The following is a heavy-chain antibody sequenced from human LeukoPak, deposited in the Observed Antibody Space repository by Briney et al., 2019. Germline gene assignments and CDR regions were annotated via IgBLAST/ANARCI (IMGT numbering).Heavy chain of an antibody. CDR1: GFTFTNYW. J-gene: IGHJ4*02. D-gene: IGHD1-1*01. CDR3: ARDQDWNDRGGLDY. CDR2: IKQDRSEK. Sequence: GGSLRLSCAASGFTFTNYWMSWVRQAPGKGLELVANIKQDRSEKYYVDSVKGRFTISRDNAKNSLYLQMSSPRAEDTAVYYCARDQDWNDRGGLDYWGQGTLVTVSS. V-gene: IGHV3-7*01.